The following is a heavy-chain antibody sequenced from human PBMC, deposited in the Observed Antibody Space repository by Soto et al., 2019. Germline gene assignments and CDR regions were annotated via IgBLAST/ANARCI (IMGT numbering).Heavy chain of an antibody. D-gene: IGHD6-25*01. CDR1: GFTFSSYS. Sequence: GGSLRLSCAASGFTFSSYSMNWVRQAPGKGLEWVSYINSCSSTIYYADSVKGRVTISRDKAKNSLYLQMNSLRAEDSAVYYCARARAAHDAFDIWGQGTMVTVSS. CDR2: INSCSSTI. V-gene: IGHV3-48*01. CDR3: ARARAAHDAFDI. J-gene: IGHJ3*02.